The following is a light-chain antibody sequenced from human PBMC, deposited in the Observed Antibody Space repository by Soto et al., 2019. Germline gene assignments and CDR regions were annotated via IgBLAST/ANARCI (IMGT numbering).Light chain of an antibody. CDR1: QSVSSNY. CDR3: QQYGSSPRT. CDR2: GAS. J-gene: IGKJ1*01. Sequence: EIVLTQSPGTLSLSPGERATLSCRASQSVSSNYLAWYQQKPGQAPKLLIYGASSGATGIPDRFSGSGSGTDFTLTISRLEPEDFEVYYCQQYGSSPRTFGQGTKVDIK. V-gene: IGKV3-20*01.